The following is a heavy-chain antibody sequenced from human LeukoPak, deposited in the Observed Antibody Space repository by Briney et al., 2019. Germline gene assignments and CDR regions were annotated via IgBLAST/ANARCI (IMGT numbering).Heavy chain of an antibody. Sequence: SQTLSLTCTVSGGSISSGGYYWSWIRQHPGKGLEWIGYIYYSGSTYYNPSLKSRVTISVDTSKSQFSLKLSSVTAADTAVYYCAREGDYDSSGYLSSFDYWGQGTLVTVSS. D-gene: IGHD3-22*01. V-gene: IGHV4-31*03. CDR1: GGSISSGGYY. CDR2: IYYSGST. J-gene: IGHJ4*02. CDR3: AREGDYDSSGYLSSFDY.